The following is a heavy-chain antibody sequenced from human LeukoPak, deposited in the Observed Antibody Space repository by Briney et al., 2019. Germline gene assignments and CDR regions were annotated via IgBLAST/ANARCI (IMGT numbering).Heavy chain of an antibody. D-gene: IGHD2-2*01. CDR2: IYHSGST. V-gene: IGHV4-38-2*01. Sequence: SETLSLTCAVSGYSISSGYYWGWIRQPPGKGLEWIGSIYHSGSTYYNPSLKSRVTISVDTSKNQFSLKLSSVTAADTAVYYCARHVVLGSSSTSCLGDFDYWGQGTLVTVSS. J-gene: IGHJ4*02. CDR1: GYSISSGYY. CDR3: ARHVVLGSSSTSCLGDFDY.